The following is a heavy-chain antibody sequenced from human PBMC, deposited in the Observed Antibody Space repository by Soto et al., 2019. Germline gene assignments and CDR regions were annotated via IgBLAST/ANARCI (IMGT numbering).Heavy chain of an antibody. J-gene: IGHJ6*02. CDR1: GGSFSGYY. D-gene: IGHD3-10*01. Sequence: SETLSLTCAVHGGSFSGYYWDWIRQPPGKGLEWIGEVNHGGTSNYNPSLKSRAIISVDTSKNQFSLKLTSVTAEDTALYFCASLSFLGSGDLFNGLYVWGQGTTVTVSS. CDR2: VNHGGTS. CDR3: ASLSFLGSGDLFNGLYV. V-gene: IGHV4-34*01.